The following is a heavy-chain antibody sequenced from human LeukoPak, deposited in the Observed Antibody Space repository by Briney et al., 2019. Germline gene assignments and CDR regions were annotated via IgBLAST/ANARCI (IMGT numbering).Heavy chain of an antibody. V-gene: IGHV3-15*01. CDR2: IKSKSDGGTT. CDR3: GQHYSGTYYLFDH. Sequence: GGSLRLSRAASGFTFSNDWMSWVRQAPGKGLEWVGRIKSKSDGGTTDYAAPVKGRFTISRDDSKNTLYLQMNSLKTKHTSVYYCGQHYSGTYYLFDHWGQGTLVTVSS. CDR1: GFTFSNDW. J-gene: IGHJ4*02. D-gene: IGHD3-10*01.